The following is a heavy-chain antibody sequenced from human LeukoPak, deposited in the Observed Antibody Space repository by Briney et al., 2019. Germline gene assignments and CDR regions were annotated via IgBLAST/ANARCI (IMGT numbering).Heavy chain of an antibody. CDR1: GFTFSNYA. J-gene: IGHJ4*02. Sequence: GGSLRLSCAASGFTFSNYAMSWVRQAPGKGLEWVSVIRGGGGTTYYADSVKGRFTISRGNSKNTLYLQVNSLRAEDTAVYYCAKALYSSGWYRFDFWGQGTLVTVSS. CDR2: IRGGGGTT. CDR3: AKALYSSGWYRFDF. V-gene: IGHV3-23*01. D-gene: IGHD6-19*01.